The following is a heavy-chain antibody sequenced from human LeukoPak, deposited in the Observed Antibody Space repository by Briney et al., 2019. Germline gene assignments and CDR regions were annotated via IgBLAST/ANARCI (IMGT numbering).Heavy chain of an antibody. V-gene: IGHV4-31*03. J-gene: IGHJ4*02. D-gene: IGHD6-13*01. Sequence: SQTLSLTCTVSGGSISSGGYYWSWIRQHPGEGLEWIGYIYYSGSTYYNPSLKSRVTISVDTSKNQFSLKLSSVTAADTAVYYCARTIAAAGRWLDYWGQGTLVTVSS. CDR1: GGSISSGGYY. CDR2: IYYSGST. CDR3: ARTIAAAGRWLDY.